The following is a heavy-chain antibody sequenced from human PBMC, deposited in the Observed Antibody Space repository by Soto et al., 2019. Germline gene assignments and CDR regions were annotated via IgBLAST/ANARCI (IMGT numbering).Heavy chain of an antibody. J-gene: IGHJ4*02. Sequence: GESLKISCKASGYIFIDYWIGWVRQMPGKGLEWMGIVYPRDSDTRYSPSFQGQVTISADRSTGTAFLQWRSLKASDTALYYCARPPLPGYSIHFNSWGRGTLVTVS. V-gene: IGHV5-51*01. CDR1: GYIFIDYW. CDR2: VYPRDSDT. D-gene: IGHD2-15*01. CDR3: ARPPLPGYSIHFNS.